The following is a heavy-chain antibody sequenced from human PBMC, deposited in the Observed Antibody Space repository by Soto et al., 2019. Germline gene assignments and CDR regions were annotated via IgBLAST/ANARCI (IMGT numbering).Heavy chain of an antibody. D-gene: IGHD5-18*01. V-gene: IGHV3-53*01. J-gene: IGHJ3*02. CDR2: IYSGGST. Sequence: GGSLRLSCAASGFTVSSNYMSWVRQAPGKGLEWVSVIYSGGSTYYADSVKGRFTISRDNSRNTLYLQMNSLRAEDTAVYYCARGWGGYSYGYNSFDIWGQGTMVTVSS. CDR1: GFTVSSNY. CDR3: ARGWGGYSYGYNSFDI.